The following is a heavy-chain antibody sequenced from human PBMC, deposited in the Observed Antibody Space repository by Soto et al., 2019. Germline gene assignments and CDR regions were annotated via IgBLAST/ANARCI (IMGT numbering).Heavy chain of an antibody. Sequence: GGSLRLSCAASEFTFRSYWMHWVRQSPGKGLVWVSRISGDGSSTNYADSVKGRFTISRDNAKNTVYLQIDSLRAEDTAVYYCARSLPGTYGAFDLWGQGTMVTVS. V-gene: IGHV3-74*01. CDR2: ISGDGSST. D-gene: IGHD1-7*01. CDR1: EFTFRSYW. CDR3: ARSLPGTYGAFDL. J-gene: IGHJ3*01.